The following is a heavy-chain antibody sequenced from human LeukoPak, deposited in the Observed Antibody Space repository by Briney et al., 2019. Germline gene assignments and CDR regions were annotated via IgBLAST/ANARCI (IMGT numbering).Heavy chain of an antibody. CDR1: GGSISSSSYQ. CDR3: TRDGGVAVTPLDVDF. V-gene: IGHV4-39*07. CDR2: IDYSGST. D-gene: IGHD6-19*01. Sequence: PSETLSLTCTVSGGSISSSSYQWGWIRQPPGKGLEWIGIIDYSGSTHYNPSLKRRVYISVDTSKNQISLRLSSVTAADTAVYYCTRDGGVAVTPLDVDFWGQGTLVTVSS. J-gene: IGHJ4*02.